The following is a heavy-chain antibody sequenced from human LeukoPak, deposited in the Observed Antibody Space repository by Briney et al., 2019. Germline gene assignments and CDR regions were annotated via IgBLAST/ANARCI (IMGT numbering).Heavy chain of an antibody. D-gene: IGHD2-15*01. CDR2: INDDGSDT. CDR3: VRGGPSTWS. V-gene: IGHV3-74*01. Sequence: GGSLRLSCAASGFTFKLFWMHWVRQVPGKRPVWVSRINDDGSDTVYADSVRGRFTISRDDAKNTVYLQMNNLRAEDTAVYHCVRGGPSTWSWGQGTLVTVSS. CDR1: GFTFKLFW. J-gene: IGHJ5*02.